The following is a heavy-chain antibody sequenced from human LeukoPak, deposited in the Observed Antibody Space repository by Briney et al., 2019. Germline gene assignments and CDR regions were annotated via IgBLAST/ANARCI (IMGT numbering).Heavy chain of an antibody. Sequence: GGSLRLSCAASGFTFSSYGMHWVRQAPGKGLEWVAVIWYDGSNKYYADSVKGRFTISRDNSKNTLYLQMNSLRAEDTAVYYCARDPGGDFWSGYYDAFNIWGQGTMVTVSS. D-gene: IGHD3-3*01. V-gene: IGHV3-33*01. CDR3: ARDPGGDFWSGYYDAFNI. CDR1: GFTFSSYG. J-gene: IGHJ3*02. CDR2: IWYDGSNK.